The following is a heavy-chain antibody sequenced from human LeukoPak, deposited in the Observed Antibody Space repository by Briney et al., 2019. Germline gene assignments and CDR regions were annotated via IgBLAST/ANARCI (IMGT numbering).Heavy chain of an antibody. CDR3: TRDFQWELRGYFDY. V-gene: IGHV1-24*01. Sequence: ASVKVSCKVSGDTLTELSMHWVRQALGKGLEWVGGFDPEDGETIYAQKFQGRVTMTEDTSTHTAYMELSSLRSEDTAVYYCTRDFQWELRGYFDYWGQGTLVTVSS. CDR2: FDPEDGET. CDR1: GDTLTELS. D-gene: IGHD1-26*01. J-gene: IGHJ4*02.